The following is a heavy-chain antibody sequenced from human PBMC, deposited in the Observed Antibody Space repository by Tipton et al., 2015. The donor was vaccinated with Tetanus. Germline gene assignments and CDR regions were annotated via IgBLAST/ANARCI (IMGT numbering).Heavy chain of an antibody. CDR3: ARGTGDY. CDR1: GGSLRSGDYS. CDR2: VSYSGRT. V-gene: IGHV4-61*08. Sequence: TLSLTCSVSGGSLRSGDYSWNWIRQTPGKGLEWLAYVSYSGRTNSNYPLKSRITISQDTSKNQFSLKLTSVTAADTAVYYCARGTGDYWGQGTLVTVSS. J-gene: IGHJ4*02. D-gene: IGHD1-14*01.